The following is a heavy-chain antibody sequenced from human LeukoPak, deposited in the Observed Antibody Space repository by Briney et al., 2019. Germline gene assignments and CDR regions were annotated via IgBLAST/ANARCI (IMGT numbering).Heavy chain of an antibody. CDR1: GFTFSDYY. CDR2: ISSSCSTI. CDR3: ARARGGSSSMNY. V-gene: IGHV3-11*01. D-gene: IGHD6-6*01. Sequence: PGGSLRLSCAASGFTFSDYYTSWNRHAPGPGMDRVSYISSSCSTIYYADSVKGRFTISRDNAKNSLYLQMNSLRAEDTAVYYCARARGGSSSMNYWGQGTLVTVSS. J-gene: IGHJ4*02.